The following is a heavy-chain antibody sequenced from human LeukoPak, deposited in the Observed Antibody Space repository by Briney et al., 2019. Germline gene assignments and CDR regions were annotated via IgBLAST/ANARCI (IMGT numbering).Heavy chain of an antibody. Sequence: GGTQRLSCAASGFTFSHYGMNWVRQAPGKGLEWVSSISSSSSYIYYADSVKGRFTISRDNAKNSLYLQMNSLRAEDTAVYYCARDVYYDFWSGQNWFDPWGQGTLVTVSS. CDR2: ISSSSSYI. V-gene: IGHV3-21*01. D-gene: IGHD3-3*01. CDR1: GFTFSHYG. CDR3: ARDVYYDFWSGQNWFDP. J-gene: IGHJ5*02.